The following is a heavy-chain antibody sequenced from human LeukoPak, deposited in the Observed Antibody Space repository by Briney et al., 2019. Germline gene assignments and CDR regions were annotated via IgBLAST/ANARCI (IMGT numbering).Heavy chain of an antibody. V-gene: IGHV4-59*01. J-gene: IGHJ6*03. CDR1: GGSISSYY. CDR3: ARDLAPTPDHYYYYMDV. CDR2: IYYSGST. Sequence: SETLSLTCTVSGGSISSYYWSWIRQPPGKGLEWIGYIYYSGSTNYNPSLKSRVAISVDTSKNQFSLKLSSVTAADTAVYYCARDLAPTPDHYYYYMDVWGKGTTVTVSS.